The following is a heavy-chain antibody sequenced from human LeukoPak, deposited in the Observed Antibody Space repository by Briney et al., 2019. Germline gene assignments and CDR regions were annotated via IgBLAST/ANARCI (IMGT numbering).Heavy chain of an antibody. CDR1: GGSISSGGYY. CDR2: IYYSGST. D-gene: IGHD3-3*02. CDR3: ARLLATWDYYYMDV. J-gene: IGHJ6*03. Sequence: PSQTLSLTCTVSGGSISSGGYYWSWIRQHPGKGLEWIGYIYYSGSTYYNPSLKSRVTISVDTSKNQFSLKLSSVTAADTAVYYCARLLATWDYYYMDVWGKGTTVTVSS. V-gene: IGHV4-31*03.